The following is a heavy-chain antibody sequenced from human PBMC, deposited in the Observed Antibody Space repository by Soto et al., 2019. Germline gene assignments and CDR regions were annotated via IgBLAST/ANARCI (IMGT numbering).Heavy chain of an antibody. D-gene: IGHD1-26*01. J-gene: IGHJ3*02. CDR3: ATTLTGIRGDTRAFAI. V-gene: IGHV1-2*04. CDR1: GYTFTGYY. Sequence: ASVEACSKASGYTFTGYYMYCVRQAPEQGLEWMGWINPNSGGTNYAQKFQGWVTMTRDTSISTAYMELSRLRSDDTAVYYCATTLTGIRGDTRAFAIRGQGTMVTVSS. CDR2: INPNSGGT.